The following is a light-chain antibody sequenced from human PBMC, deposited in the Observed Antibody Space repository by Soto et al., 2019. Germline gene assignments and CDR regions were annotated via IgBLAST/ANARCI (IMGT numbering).Light chain of an antibody. CDR2: GAS. J-gene: IGKJ1*01. Sequence: DIRMTQSPSSLSASVGDRVTITCRASQGISNYLAWYQQKPGKVPKLLIYGASTLQSGVPSRFRGSGSGTDFTLTISSLQPEDVATYYCQKYNSAPWTFGQGTKVEIK. CDR1: QGISNY. CDR3: QKYNSAPWT. V-gene: IGKV1-27*01.